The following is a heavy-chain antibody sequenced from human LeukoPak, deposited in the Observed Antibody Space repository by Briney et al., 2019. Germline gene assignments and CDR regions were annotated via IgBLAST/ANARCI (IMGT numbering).Heavy chain of an antibody. D-gene: IGHD6-6*01. V-gene: IGHV4-34*01. J-gene: IGHJ4*02. CDR1: GGSFSGYY. CDR3: ARSAPHSEGPEKYSSSSAPENY. Sequence: SETLSLTCAVYGGSFSGYYWSWIRQPPGEGLEWIGEINHSGSTNYNPSLKSRVTISVDTSKNQFSLKLSSVTAADTAVYYCARSAPHSEGPEKYSSSSAPENYWGQGTLVTVSS. CDR2: INHSGST.